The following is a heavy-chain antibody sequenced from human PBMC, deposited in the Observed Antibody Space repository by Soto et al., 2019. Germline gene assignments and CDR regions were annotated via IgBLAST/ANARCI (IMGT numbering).Heavy chain of an antibody. D-gene: IGHD6-6*01. V-gene: IGHV1-2*04. J-gene: IGHJ6*02. CDR2: INPNSGGT. Sequence: KASGYTFTGYYMHWVRQAPGQGLEWMGWINPNSGGTNYAQKFQGWVTMTRDTSIRTAYMELSRLRSDDTAVYYCARETFPDSSSPDYYYGMDVWGQGTTVTVSS. CDR3: ARETFPDSSSPDYYYGMDV. CDR1: GYTFTGYY.